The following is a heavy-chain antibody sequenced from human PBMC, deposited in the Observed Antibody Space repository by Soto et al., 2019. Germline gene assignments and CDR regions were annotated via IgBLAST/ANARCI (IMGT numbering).Heavy chain of an antibody. D-gene: IGHD6-13*01. V-gene: IGHV3-33*01. J-gene: IGHJ6*02. CDR1: GFTFSSYG. CDR2: IWYDGSNK. CDR3: ASDHCLVRGGYYYYYGIDS. Sequence: PGGSLRLSCAASGFTFSSYGMHWVRQAPGKGLEWVAVIWYDGSNKYYADPVKGRFTNSRDNSKDTLYLQTNSLRAEDTAVYYCASDHCLVRGGYYYYYGIDSWGQGTTVTVSS.